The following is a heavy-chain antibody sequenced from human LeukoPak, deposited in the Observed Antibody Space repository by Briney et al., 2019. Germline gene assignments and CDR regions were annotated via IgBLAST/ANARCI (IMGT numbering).Heavy chain of an antibody. CDR2: IIPIFGTA. CDR1: GGTFSSYA. CDR3: ARDRGYSYGPGDY. V-gene: IGHV1-69*06. Sequence: GASVKVSCKASGGTFSSYAISWVRQAPGQGLERMGGIIPIFGTANYAQKFQGRVTITADKSTSTAYMELSSLRSEDTAVYYCARDRGYSYGPGDYWGQGTLVTVSS. J-gene: IGHJ4*02. D-gene: IGHD5-18*01.